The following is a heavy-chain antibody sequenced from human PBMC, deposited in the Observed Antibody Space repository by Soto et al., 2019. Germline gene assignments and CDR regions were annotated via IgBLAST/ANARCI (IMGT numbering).Heavy chain of an antibody. V-gene: IGHV2-5*02. CDR1: GFSLSTSGVG. D-gene: IGHD5-12*01. J-gene: IGHJ4*02. CDR3: AHRLRDGYKAKYYFDY. CDR2: IYWDDDK. Sequence: QITLKESGPTLVKHTQTLTLTCTFSGFSLSTSGVGVGWIRQPPGKALEWLALIYWDDDKRYSPSLKSRLTITKDTSKNQVVLTMTNMDPVDTATYYCAHRLRDGYKAKYYFDYWGQGTLVTVSS.